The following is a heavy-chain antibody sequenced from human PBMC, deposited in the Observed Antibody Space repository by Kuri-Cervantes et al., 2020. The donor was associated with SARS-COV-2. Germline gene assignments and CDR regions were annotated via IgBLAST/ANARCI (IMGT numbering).Heavy chain of an antibody. CDR2: ISSSGSTI. J-gene: IGHJ4*02. CDR1: GFTFSSYE. CDR3: APRGEGSGFDY. Sequence: GESQKISCAASGFTFSSYEMNWVRPAPGKGLEWVSYISSSGSTIYYADSVKGRFTISSDNAKNSLYLQMNSLSAEDTAVYYCAPRGEGSGFDYWGQGTLVTVSS. D-gene: IGHD3-16*01. V-gene: IGHV3-48*03.